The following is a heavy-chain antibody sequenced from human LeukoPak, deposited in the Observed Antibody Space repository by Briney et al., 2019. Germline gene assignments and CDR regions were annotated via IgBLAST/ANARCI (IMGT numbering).Heavy chain of an antibody. D-gene: IGHD3-22*01. J-gene: IGHJ3*02. CDR2: IRYDGGNT. CDR1: GFIFSNYA. CDR3: AVYDSSGDDAFDI. Sequence: GGSLRLSCAASGFIFSNYAMQWVRQAPGMGLEWVAFIRYDGGNTYYADSVKGRFTISRDNSKNTMYLQMNSLNAEDTAVYYCAVYDSSGDDAFDIWGQGTMVTVSS. V-gene: IGHV3-30*02.